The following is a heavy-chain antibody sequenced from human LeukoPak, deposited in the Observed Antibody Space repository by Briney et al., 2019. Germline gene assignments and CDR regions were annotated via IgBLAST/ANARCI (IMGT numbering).Heavy chain of an antibody. CDR3: AKVSRSCLDN. D-gene: IGHD6-13*01. J-gene: IGHJ4*02. CDR2: INDNGDRT. CDR1: GFTFSSYA. V-gene: IGHV3-23*01. Sequence: PGGSLRLSCAASGFTFSSYALTWVRQAPGKGLEWVSGINDNGDRTYYSDSVKGRFTISRDTSKSTLYLQMNSLRAEDTAFYFCAKVSRSCLDNWGQGTLVAVSS.